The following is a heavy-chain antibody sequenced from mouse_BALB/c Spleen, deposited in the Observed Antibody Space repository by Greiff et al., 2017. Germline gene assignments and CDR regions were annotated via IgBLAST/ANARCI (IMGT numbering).Heavy chain of an antibody. CDR1: GFTFSSYW. Sequence: EVMLVESGAGLVQPGGSMKLSCVASGFTFSSYWMSWVRQSPEKGLEWVAEIRLKSDNYATHYAESVKGKFTISRDDSKSRLYLQMNSLRAEDTGIYYCTTAFDYWGQGTTLTVSS. J-gene: IGHJ2*01. D-gene: IGHD1-2*01. CDR2: IRLKSDNYAT. CDR3: TTAFDY. V-gene: IGHV6-6*02.